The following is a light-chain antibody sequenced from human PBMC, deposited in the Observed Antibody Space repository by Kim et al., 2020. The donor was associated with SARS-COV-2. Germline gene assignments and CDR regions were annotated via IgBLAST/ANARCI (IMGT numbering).Light chain of an antibody. Sequence: HSSTISCTGTSSDVESFNLVSWYQQHPGKAPKLKIYEVSKRPSGVSNRFSGSKSGNTASLTISGLQAEDEADYYCCSYAGSSTLVVFGGGTQLTVL. J-gene: IGLJ2*01. V-gene: IGLV2-23*02. CDR2: EVS. CDR3: CSYAGSSTLVV. CDR1: SSDVESFNL.